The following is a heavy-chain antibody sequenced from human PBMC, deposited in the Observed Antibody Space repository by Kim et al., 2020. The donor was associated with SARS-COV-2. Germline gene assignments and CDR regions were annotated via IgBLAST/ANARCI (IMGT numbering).Heavy chain of an antibody. D-gene: IGHD3-9*01. CDR3: ARDLRVLTGYPHAFDI. J-gene: IGHJ3*02. Sequence: SLKSRVTISVDTSKNQFSLKLSSVTAADTAVYYCARDLRVLTGYPHAFDIWGQGTMVTVSS. V-gene: IGHV4-39*07.